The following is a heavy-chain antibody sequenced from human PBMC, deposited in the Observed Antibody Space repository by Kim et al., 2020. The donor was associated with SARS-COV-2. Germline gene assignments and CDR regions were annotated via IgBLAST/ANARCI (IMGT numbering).Heavy chain of an antibody. CDR1: GFTFDDYA. Sequence: GGSLRLSCAASGFTFDDYAMHWVRQAPGKGLEWVSGISWNSGSIGYADSVKGRFTISRDNAKNSLYLQMNSLRAEDTALYYCAKEINDYYDSSGYFDYWGQGTLVTVSS. V-gene: IGHV3-9*01. D-gene: IGHD3-22*01. CDR2: ISWNSGSI. J-gene: IGHJ4*02. CDR3: AKEINDYYDSSGYFDY.